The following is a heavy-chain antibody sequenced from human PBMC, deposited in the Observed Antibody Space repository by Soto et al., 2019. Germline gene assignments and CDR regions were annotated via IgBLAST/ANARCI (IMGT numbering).Heavy chain of an antibody. CDR2: IWYDGSNK. Sequence: GGSLRLSCAASGFTFSSYGMHWVRQAPGKGLEWVAVIWYDGSNKYYADSVKGRFTISRDNSKNTLYLQMNSLRAEDTAVYYCARDGGSHRNFDYWGQGTLVTVSS. CDR1: GFTFSSYG. J-gene: IGHJ4*02. V-gene: IGHV3-33*01. CDR3: ARDGGSHRNFDY. D-gene: IGHD1-26*01.